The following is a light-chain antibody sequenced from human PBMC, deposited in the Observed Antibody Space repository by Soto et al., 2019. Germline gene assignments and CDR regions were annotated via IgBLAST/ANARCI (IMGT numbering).Light chain of an antibody. CDR2: DAS. CDR1: QSISGW. Sequence: DIQMTQSPSTLSASVLDIVTITCRSSQSISGWLALYQQKPGKPPKLLIYDASSLEGGVPSRFSGSGSGTEFTLTISSLQPDDLATYYCQKHNSFSITFGQGTRLEIK. CDR3: QKHNSFSIT. J-gene: IGKJ5*01. V-gene: IGKV1-5*01.